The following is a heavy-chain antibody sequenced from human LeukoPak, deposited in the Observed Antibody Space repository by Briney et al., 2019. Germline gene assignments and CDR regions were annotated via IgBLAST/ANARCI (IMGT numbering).Heavy chain of an antibody. CDR3: ARETSYGDYTYVDY. J-gene: IGHJ4*02. CDR2: ITDSGSTN. V-gene: IGHV3-11*01. D-gene: IGHD4-17*01. CDR1: GFSFSDFY. Sequence: NAGGSLRLSCAACGFSFSDFYMNWIRQAPGKGLEWVSYITDSGSTNFYADSVKGRFTISRDNAKNSLYLQMNSLRVEDTAIYYCARETSYGDYTYVDYWGQGTMVTVSS.